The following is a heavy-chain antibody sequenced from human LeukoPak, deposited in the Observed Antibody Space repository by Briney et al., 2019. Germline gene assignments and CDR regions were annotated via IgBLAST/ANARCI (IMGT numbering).Heavy chain of an antibody. J-gene: IGHJ4*02. Sequence: ASVKVSCKASGYTFTSYAMNWVRQAPGQGLEWMGWINTNTGNPTYAQGFTGRFVFSLDTSVSTAYLQISSLKAEDIAVYYCARDHCTNGVCYHDYWGQGTLVTVSS. V-gene: IGHV7-4-1*02. D-gene: IGHD2-8*01. CDR2: INTNTGNP. CDR1: GYTFTSYA. CDR3: ARDHCTNGVCYHDY.